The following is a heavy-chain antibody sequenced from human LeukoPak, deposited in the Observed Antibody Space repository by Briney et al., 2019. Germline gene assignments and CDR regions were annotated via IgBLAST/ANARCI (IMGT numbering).Heavy chain of an antibody. V-gene: IGHV3-23*01. CDR1: GFTFSSYS. Sequence: GGSLRLSCAASGFTFSSYSMNWVRQALGKGLEWVSGISGSGTSTYYADSVTGRSTISRDNSKNTLYLQMNSLRAEDTAVYYCAKSRVTATFDAFDIWGQGTMVTVSS. CDR2: ISGSGTST. CDR3: AKSRVTATFDAFDI. D-gene: IGHD2-15*01. J-gene: IGHJ3*02.